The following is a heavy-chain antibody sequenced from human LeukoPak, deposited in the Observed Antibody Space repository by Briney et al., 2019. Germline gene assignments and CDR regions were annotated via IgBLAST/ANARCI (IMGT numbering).Heavy chain of an antibody. D-gene: IGHD2-2*01. Sequence: SETLSLTCTVSGASTTNYCWSWIRQPPGVGLEGLGYIFYSWRTNYNPSLRSRVTISVDTSENQFSLTLRSVNAADTAVYYCATHAYVYRSTTNCYGGAWLDPWGQGTLVTVTS. CDR2: IFYSWRT. CDR3: ATHAYVYRSTTNCYGGAWLDP. V-gene: IGHV4-59*08. CDR1: GASTTNYC. J-gene: IGHJ5*02.